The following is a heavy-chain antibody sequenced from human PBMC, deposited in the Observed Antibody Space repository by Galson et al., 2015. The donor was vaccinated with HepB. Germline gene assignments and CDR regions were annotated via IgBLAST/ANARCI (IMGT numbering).Heavy chain of an antibody. CDR2: IYYSGST. J-gene: IGHJ4*02. Sequence: TLSLTCTVSGGSISSGGYYWSWIRQHPGKGLEWIGYIYYSGSTYYSPSLKSRVTISVDTSKNQFSLKLSSVTAADTAVYYCARGRGYYDFWSGYYTDYYFDYWGQGTLVTVSS. V-gene: IGHV4-30-4*08. CDR1: GGSISSGGYY. CDR3: ARGRGYYDFWSGYYTDYYFDY. D-gene: IGHD3-3*01.